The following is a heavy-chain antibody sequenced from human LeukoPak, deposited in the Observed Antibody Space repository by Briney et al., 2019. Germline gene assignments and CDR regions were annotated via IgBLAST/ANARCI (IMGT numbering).Heavy chain of an antibody. Sequence: GASVKVSCKASGYTFTSYYMHWVRQAPGQGLEWMGIINPSGGSTSYAQKFQGRVTMTRDMSTSTAYMELSSLRSEDTAVYYCARLVTMVRGGIDYWGQGTLVTVSS. CDR1: GYTFTSYY. CDR3: ARLVTMVRGGIDY. CDR2: INPSGGST. D-gene: IGHD3-10*01. V-gene: IGHV1-46*01. J-gene: IGHJ4*02.